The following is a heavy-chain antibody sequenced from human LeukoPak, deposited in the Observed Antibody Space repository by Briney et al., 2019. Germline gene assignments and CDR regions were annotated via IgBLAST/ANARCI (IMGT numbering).Heavy chain of an antibody. Sequence: GGSLRLSCEASGFTFSSYAMSWVRQAPGKGLEWVSAISGSGGSTYYADSVKGRFTISRDNSKNTLYLQMNSLRAEDTAVYYCAKGSGYCSGGSCYEYYYYGMDVWGQGTTVTVSS. CDR3: AKGSGYCSGGSCYEYYYYGMDV. V-gene: IGHV3-23*01. CDR1: GFTFSSYA. J-gene: IGHJ6*02. CDR2: ISGSGGST. D-gene: IGHD2-15*01.